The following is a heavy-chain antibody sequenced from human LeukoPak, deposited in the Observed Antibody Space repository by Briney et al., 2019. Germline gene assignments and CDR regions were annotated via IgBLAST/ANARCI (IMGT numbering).Heavy chain of an antibody. J-gene: IGHJ4*02. Sequence: GGSLSLSCAASGFTFSSYSMNWVRQPPGKGLEWVSSISSSSSYIYYADSMKGRFTISRDNAKNSLYLQMNSLRAEDTAVYYCARDSGSWYPFDYWGQGTLVTVSS. D-gene: IGHD6-13*01. CDR3: ARDSGSWYPFDY. CDR1: GFTFSSYS. CDR2: ISSSSSYI. V-gene: IGHV3-21*01.